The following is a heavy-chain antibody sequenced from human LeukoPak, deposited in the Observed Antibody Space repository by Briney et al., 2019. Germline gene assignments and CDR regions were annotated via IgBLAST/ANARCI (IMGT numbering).Heavy chain of an antibody. D-gene: IGHD3-10*01. V-gene: IGHV1-8*01. J-gene: IGHJ5*02. CDR3: AKDPRGPSMVRGVKASSGWFDP. CDR1: GYTFTSYD. Sequence: ASVKVSCKASGYTFTSYDINWVRQATGQGLEWMGWMNPNSGNTGYAQKFQGRVTMTRNTSISTAYMELSSLRAEDTAVYYCAKDPRGPSMVRGVKASSGWFDPWGQGTLVTVSS. CDR2: MNPNSGNT.